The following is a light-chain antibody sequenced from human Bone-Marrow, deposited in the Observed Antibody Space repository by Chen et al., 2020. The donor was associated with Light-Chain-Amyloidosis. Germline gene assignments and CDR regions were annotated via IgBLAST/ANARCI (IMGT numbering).Light chain of an antibody. CDR1: SGDVGGYDY. CDR2: DVS. V-gene: IGLV2-14*03. CDR3: SSLTRSGSRGV. J-gene: IGLJ2*01. Sequence: QSALPQPASVSGPPGQSITISCTGTSGDVGGYDYVSWYQQHPGKAPKLIIYDVSDRPSGVSERFSGSKAGNTASRTISVNQAEDEAAYYCSSLTRSGSRGVFGGGTKLTVL.